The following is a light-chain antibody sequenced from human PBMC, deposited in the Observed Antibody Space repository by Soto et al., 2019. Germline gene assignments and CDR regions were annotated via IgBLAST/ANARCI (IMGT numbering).Light chain of an antibody. CDR2: DVS. V-gene: IGKV1-5*01. J-gene: IGKJ1*01. CDR1: QSITTW. Sequence: DTPMSQSPSTVSANVGDSVTIHCRASQSITTWLAWYQQRPGKAPKLLIYDVSSLQSGVPSRFSGSGSGTEFTLTISSLQPEDFATYYCQQLKSYPQTFGQGTKV. CDR3: QQLKSYPQT.